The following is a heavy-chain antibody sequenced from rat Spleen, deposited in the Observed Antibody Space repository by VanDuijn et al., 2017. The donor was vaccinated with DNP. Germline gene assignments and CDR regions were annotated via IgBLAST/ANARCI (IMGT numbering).Heavy chain of an antibody. Sequence: EVQLVESGGGLVQPGRSMKLSCAASGFTFSDYNMAWVRQAPKKGLEWVATILSADSRTYYRDSVKGRFTVSRDNAKSTLFLQMDSLRSEDTATYYCARQGRALDYWGQGVMVTVSS. V-gene: IGHV5-7*01. CDR1: GFTFSDYN. CDR3: ARQGRALDY. D-gene: IGHD4-1*01. J-gene: IGHJ2*01. CDR2: ILSADSRT.